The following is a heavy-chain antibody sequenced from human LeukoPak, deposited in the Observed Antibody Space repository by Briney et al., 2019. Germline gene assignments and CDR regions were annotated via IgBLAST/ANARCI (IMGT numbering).Heavy chain of an antibody. CDR2: IYYSGST. V-gene: IGHV4-39*07. Sequence: SETLSLTCTVSGGSISSSSYYWGWIRQPPGKGLEWIGSIYYSGSTYYNPSLKSRVTISVDTSKNQFSLKLSSVTAADTAVYYWARGYPENYDILTGSFDYWGQGTLVTVSS. D-gene: IGHD3-9*01. CDR1: GGSISSSSYY. J-gene: IGHJ4*02. CDR3: ARGYPENYDILTGSFDY.